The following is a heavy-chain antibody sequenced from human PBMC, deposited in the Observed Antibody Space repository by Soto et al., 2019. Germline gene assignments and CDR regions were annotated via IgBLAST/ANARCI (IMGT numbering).Heavy chain of an antibody. Sequence: PSETLSLTCTVSGGSISSYYWSWIRQPPGEGLEWIGYIYYSGSTNYNPSLKSRVTISVDTSKNQFSLKLSSVTAADTAVYYCARAQSGRRPFDYWGQGTLVTVSS. CDR1: GGSISSYY. D-gene: IGHD1-26*01. V-gene: IGHV4-59*01. CDR3: ARAQSGRRPFDY. CDR2: IYYSGST. J-gene: IGHJ4*02.